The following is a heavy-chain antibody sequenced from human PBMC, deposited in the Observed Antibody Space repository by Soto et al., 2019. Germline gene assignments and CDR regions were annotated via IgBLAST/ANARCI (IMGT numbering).Heavy chain of an antibody. J-gene: IGHJ5*02. CDR1: GFNFSNYY. V-gene: IGHV3-11*06. D-gene: IGHD2-2*01. CDR3: ARRQPMLFLDT. CDR2: ISSRASYT. Sequence: QLVEIGGGLVNPGESLRLSCAASGFNFSNYYMAWVRQAPGKGLEWISYISSRASYTKYADSVEGRFTVSRDNANGSIYLQMTSLRVDDTGIYYCARRQPMLFLDTCGQGTLLTVSS.